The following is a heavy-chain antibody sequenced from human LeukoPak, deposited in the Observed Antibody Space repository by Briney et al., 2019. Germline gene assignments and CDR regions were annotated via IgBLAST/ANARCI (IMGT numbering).Heavy chain of an antibody. J-gene: IGHJ4*02. CDR1: GFTFSSYS. D-gene: IGHD2-15*01. V-gene: IGHV3-21*01. CDR3: ARDRCSGGSCYFDY. Sequence: GGSLRLSCAASGFTFSSYSMNWVRQAPGKGLEWVSSISSSSSYMYYADPVKGRFTISRDNAKNSLYLQMNSLRAEDTAVYYCARDRCSGGSCYFDYWGQGTLVTVSS. CDR2: ISSSSSYM.